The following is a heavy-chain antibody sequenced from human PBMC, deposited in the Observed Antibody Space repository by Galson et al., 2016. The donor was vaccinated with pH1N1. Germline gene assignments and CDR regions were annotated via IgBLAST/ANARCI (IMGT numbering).Heavy chain of an antibody. J-gene: IGHJ4*02. CDR2: ISGNSIHK. CDR1: GFLFNNYN. D-gene: IGHD6-19*01. Sequence: SLRLSCAASGFLFNNYNINWVRQAPGKGPEWVSSISGNSIHKSYAGSVRGRFTISRDNAKNSLYLQMNSLRPEDTAVYFCARAPYTTGWYPEFDYWGQGILVTVSS. CDR3: ARAPYTTGWYPEFDY. V-gene: IGHV3-21*01.